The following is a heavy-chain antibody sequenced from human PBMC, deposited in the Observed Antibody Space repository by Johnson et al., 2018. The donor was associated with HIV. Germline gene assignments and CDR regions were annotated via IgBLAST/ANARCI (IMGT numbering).Heavy chain of an antibody. V-gene: IGHV3-30-3*01. D-gene: IGHD3-3*01. J-gene: IGHJ3*01. CDR2: ISYDGSNI. Sequence: QMLLVESGGGLVQPGGSLRLSCAASGFTLSDSALHWVRQAPGKGLEWVAVISYDGSNILYADSVKGRFTISRDNSKNTLYLQMNSLRAEDTAVYYCARERATLFFRASGAAFNVWGQGTMVTVSS. CDR3: ARERATLFFRASGAAFNV. CDR1: GFTLSDSA.